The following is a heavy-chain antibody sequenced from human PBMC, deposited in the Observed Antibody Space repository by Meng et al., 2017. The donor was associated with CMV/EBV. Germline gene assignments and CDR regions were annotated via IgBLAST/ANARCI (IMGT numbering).Heavy chain of an antibody. CDR3: ARDPYGTTVTTGDFQH. CDR2: ISSSSSYI. D-gene: IGHD4-17*01. J-gene: IGHJ1*01. Sequence: GGSLRLSCAASGFTFSSYSMNWVRQAPGKGLEWVSSISSSSSYIYYADSVKGRFTISRDNAKNSLYLQMNSLRAEDTAVYCCARDPYGTTVTTGDFQHWGQGTLVTVSS. CDR1: GFTFSSYS. V-gene: IGHV3-21*01.